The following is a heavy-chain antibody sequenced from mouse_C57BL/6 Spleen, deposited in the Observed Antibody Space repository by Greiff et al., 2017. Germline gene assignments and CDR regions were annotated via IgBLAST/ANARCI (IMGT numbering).Heavy chain of an antibody. CDR3: ARSLLYDYDGVYFDY. CDR2: IRNKANGYTT. J-gene: IGHJ2*01. Sequence: EVMLVESGGGLVQPGGSLSLSCAASGFTFTDYYMSWVRQPPGKALEWLGFIRNKANGYTTEYSASVKGRFTISRDNSQSILYLQMNALRAEDSATYYCARSLLYDYDGVYFDYWGQGTTLTVSS. D-gene: IGHD2-4*01. CDR1: GFTFTDYY. V-gene: IGHV7-3*01.